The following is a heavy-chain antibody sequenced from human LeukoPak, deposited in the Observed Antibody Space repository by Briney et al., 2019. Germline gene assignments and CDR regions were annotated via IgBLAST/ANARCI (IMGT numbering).Heavy chain of an antibody. Sequence: ASVKVSCKASGYTFTSYAMHWVRQAPGQRLEWMGWINAGNGNTKYSQKFQGRVTITRDTSASTAYMELSSLRSEDTAVYYCARVAIVGYCSGGSCYSQRNDAFDIWAKGQWSPSLQ. CDR1: GYTFTSYA. V-gene: IGHV1-3*01. CDR3: ARVAIVGYCSGGSCYSQRNDAFDI. J-gene: IGHJ3*02. D-gene: IGHD2-15*01. CDR2: INAGNGNT.